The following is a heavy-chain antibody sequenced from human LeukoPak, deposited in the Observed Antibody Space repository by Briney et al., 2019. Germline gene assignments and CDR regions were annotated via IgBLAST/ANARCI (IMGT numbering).Heavy chain of an antibody. Sequence: GGSLRLSCTASGFTFSSYWMSWVRQTPEKGLEWVANIKQDGSEKVYVDSVKGRFTISRDNAQTSLYLHMNSLRAEDTAVYYCARDPYSSSWSYGMDVWGQGTTVTVSS. D-gene: IGHD6-13*01. V-gene: IGHV3-7*05. CDR3: ARDPYSSSWSYGMDV. CDR1: GFTFSSYW. J-gene: IGHJ6*02. CDR2: IKQDGSEK.